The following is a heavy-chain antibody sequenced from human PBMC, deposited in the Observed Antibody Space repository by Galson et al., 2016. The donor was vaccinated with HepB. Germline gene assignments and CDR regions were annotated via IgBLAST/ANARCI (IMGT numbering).Heavy chain of an antibody. J-gene: IGHJ4*02. CDR2: IYHRGTT. D-gene: IGHD2-2*01. Sequence: SETLSLTCAVSGYSIRSEYYWGWIRQSPGKGLEWIGNIYHRGTTYYNPSLRSRVSMSVDTSQNQFSLRLNSVTAADTAVYFCARDLTSTSCFDYWGQGILVTVSS. V-gene: IGHV4-38-2*02. CDR3: ARDLTSTSCFDY. CDR1: GYSIRSEYY.